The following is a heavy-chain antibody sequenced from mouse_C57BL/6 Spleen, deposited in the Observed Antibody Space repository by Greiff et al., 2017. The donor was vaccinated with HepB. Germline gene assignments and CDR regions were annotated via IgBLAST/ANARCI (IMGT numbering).Heavy chain of an antibody. CDR3: ARDGD. J-gene: IGHJ2*01. CDR1: GFTFSSYA. V-gene: IGHV5-4*01. CDR2: ISDGGSYT. Sequence: EVQLVESGGGLVKPGGSLKLSCAASGFTFSSYAMSWVRQTPEKRLEWVATISDGGSYTYYPDNVKGRFTISRDKSKNNLYLQMSHLKSEDTAMYYCARDGDWGQGTTLTVSS.